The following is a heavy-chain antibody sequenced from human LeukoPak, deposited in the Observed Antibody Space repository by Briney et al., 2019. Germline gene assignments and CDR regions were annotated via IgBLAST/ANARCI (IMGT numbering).Heavy chain of an antibody. D-gene: IGHD6-13*01. V-gene: IGHV3-21*01. Sequence: GGSLRLSCAASGFTFSSYSMNWVRQAPGKGLEWVSSISSSSSYIYYADSVKGRFPISRDNAKNSLYLQMNSLRAEDTAVYYCARDRGRREQQLVPHDYWGQGTLVTVSS. CDR1: GFTFSSYS. CDR3: ARDRGRREQQLVPHDY. CDR2: ISSSSSYI. J-gene: IGHJ4*02.